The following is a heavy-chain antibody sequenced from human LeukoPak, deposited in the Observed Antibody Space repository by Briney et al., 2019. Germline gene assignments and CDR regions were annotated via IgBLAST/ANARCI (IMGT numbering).Heavy chain of an antibody. Sequence: EASVKVSCKASGGTFSSYAISWVRQAPGQGLEWMGGIIPIFGTANYAQKFQGRVTITTDESTSTAYMELSSLGSEDTAVYYCARGPITMVRGVILRVYYYYMDVWGKGTTVTVSS. V-gene: IGHV1-69*05. CDR1: GGTFSSYA. CDR2: IIPIFGTA. CDR3: ARGPITMVRGVILRVYYYYMDV. D-gene: IGHD3-10*01. J-gene: IGHJ6*03.